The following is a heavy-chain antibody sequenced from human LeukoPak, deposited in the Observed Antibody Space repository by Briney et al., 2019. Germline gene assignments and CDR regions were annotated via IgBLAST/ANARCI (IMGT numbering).Heavy chain of an antibody. J-gene: IGHJ5*02. CDR2: IYHSGST. D-gene: IGHD3-3*01. Sequence: SGTLSLTCAVSGGSISSSSWWSWVRQPPGKGLEWIGEIYHSGSTNYNPSLKSRVTISVDKSKNQFSLKLSSVTAADTAVYYCARVFVDWYYDFWSGYYRGWFDPWGQGTLVTVSS. CDR1: GGSISSSSW. CDR3: ARVFVDWYYDFWSGYYRGWFDP. V-gene: IGHV4-4*02.